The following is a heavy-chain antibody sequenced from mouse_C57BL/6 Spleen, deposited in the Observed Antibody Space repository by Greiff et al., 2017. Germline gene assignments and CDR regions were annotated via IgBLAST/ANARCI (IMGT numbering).Heavy chain of an antibody. CDR2: LYPGSGNT. CDR1: GYTFTDYY. CDR3: ARSGSGSSSDY. Sequence: QVQLQQSGAELVRPGASVKLSCKASGYTFTDYYINWVKQRPGQGLEWIARLYPGSGNTYYNEKFKGKATLTAEKSSSTAYMQLSSLTSEDSAVYFCARSGSGSSSDYWGQGTTLTVSS. J-gene: IGHJ2*01. V-gene: IGHV1-76*01. D-gene: IGHD1-1*01.